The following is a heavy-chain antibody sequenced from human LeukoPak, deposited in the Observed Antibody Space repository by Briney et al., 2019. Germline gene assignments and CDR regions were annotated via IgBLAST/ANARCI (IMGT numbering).Heavy chain of an antibody. J-gene: IGHJ1*01. CDR2: ISNRGGST. V-gene: IGHV3-23*01. D-gene: IGHD2-15*01. Sequence: GGSLRLSCAASGVTFNNYGMNWVRQAPGEGLDGVSGISNRGGSTYDEDSGKDRCSISSDNYNITLYLQMNILRAEDTAVYYCAKSSVVVAPAEYFQHWGKGTLVTVSS. CDR1: GVTFNNYG. CDR3: AKSSVVVAPAEYFQH.